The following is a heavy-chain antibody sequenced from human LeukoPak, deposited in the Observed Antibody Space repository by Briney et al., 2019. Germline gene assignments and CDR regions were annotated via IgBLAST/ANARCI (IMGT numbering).Heavy chain of an antibody. J-gene: IGHJ6*04. D-gene: IGHD2-2*01. CDR2: INSDGSST. CDR1: GFTFSSYW. CDR3: ARLGYCSSTSCYEYYYGMDV. Sequence: GGSLRLSCAASGFTFSSYWMHWVRQAPGKGLVWVSRINSDGSSTRYADSVKGRFTISRDNAKNTLYLQMNSPRAEDTAVYYCARLGYCSSTSCYEYYYGMDVWGKGTTVTVSS. V-gene: IGHV3-74*01.